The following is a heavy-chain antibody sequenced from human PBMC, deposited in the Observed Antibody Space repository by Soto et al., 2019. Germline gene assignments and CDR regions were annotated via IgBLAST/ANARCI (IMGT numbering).Heavy chain of an antibody. J-gene: IGHJ5*02. Sequence: KPSDTLSLTCTVSGASISGFYWSWIRKSAGKGLEWIGRIYATGTTDYNPSLKSRVMMSVDTSKKQFSLKLRSVTAADTAVYYCVRDGTKTLRDWFDPWGQGISVTVSS. CDR2: IYATGTT. CDR3: VRDGTKTLRDWFDP. V-gene: IGHV4-4*07. CDR1: GASISGFY. D-gene: IGHD1-1*01.